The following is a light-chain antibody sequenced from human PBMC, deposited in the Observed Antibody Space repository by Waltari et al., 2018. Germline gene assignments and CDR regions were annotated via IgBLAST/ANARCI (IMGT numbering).Light chain of an antibody. V-gene: IGKV1-39*01. CDR3: QQSYSTPRM. Sequence: DIQMTQSPSSLSASVGDRVTITCRASQSISSYLNWYQQKPGKAPNLLIYAASSLQSGVPSRFSGSGSGTDFTLTISSLQPEDFATYYCQQSYSTPRMFGQGTKLEIK. CDR2: AAS. CDR1: QSISSY. J-gene: IGKJ1*01.